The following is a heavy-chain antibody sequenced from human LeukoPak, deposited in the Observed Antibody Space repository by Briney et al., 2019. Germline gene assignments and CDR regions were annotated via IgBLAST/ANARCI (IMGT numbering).Heavy chain of an antibody. CDR1: GFTFSSYA. Sequence: GGSLRLSCAASGFTFSSYAMHWVRQAPGKGLEWVAVISYDGSNKYYADPVKGRFTISRDNSKNTLYLQMNSLRAEDTAVYYCARDRYSSGYYLDYWGQGTLVTVSS. V-gene: IGHV3-30-3*01. D-gene: IGHD3-22*01. J-gene: IGHJ4*02. CDR2: ISYDGSNK. CDR3: ARDRYSSGYYLDY.